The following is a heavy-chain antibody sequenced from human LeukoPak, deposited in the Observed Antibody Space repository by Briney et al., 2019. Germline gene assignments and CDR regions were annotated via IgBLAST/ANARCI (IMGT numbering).Heavy chain of an antibody. Sequence: ASVKVSCKASGYTFTGYYMHWVRQAPGQGLEWMERINPNSGNTGYAQKFQGRVTMTRNTSISTAYMELSSLRSEDTAVYYCARGERNDWYFDLWGRGTLVTVSS. CDR1: GYTFTGYY. CDR2: INPNSGNT. CDR3: ARGERNDWYFDL. J-gene: IGHJ2*01. V-gene: IGHV1-8*02.